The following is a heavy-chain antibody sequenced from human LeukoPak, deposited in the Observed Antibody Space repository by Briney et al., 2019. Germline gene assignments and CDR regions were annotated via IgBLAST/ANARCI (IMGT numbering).Heavy chain of an antibody. V-gene: IGHV1-2*02. CDR1: GYTFTGYY. CDR2: INPNSGGT. D-gene: IGHD6-19*01. CDR3: ARVPRSSRVAVAGTQFDY. J-gene: IGHJ4*02. Sequence: ASVKVSCKASGYTFTGYYMHWVRQAPGQGLEWMGWINPNSGGTNYAQKFQGRVTMTRDTSISTAYMELSRLRSDDAAVYYCARVPRSSRVAVAGTQFDYWGQGTLVTVSS.